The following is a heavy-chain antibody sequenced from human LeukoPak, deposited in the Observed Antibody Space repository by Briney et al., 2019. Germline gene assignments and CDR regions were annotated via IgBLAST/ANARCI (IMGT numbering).Heavy chain of an antibody. V-gene: IGHV1-18*01. J-gene: IGHJ2*01. D-gene: IGHD5-24*01. CDR1: GYNFEILG. Sequence: ASVKVSFKASGYNFEILGISWVRQAPGQGLEWMGWISAYQGNTNYAQKFEDRVTMTTDTSTNTAYMDLRSLTSDDTAVYYCARTLGGYTVDRATGFDLWGRGTLVTVSS. CDR2: ISAYQGNT. CDR3: ARTLGGYTVDRATGFDL.